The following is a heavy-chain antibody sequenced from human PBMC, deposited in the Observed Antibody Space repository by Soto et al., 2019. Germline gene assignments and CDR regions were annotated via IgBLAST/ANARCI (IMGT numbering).Heavy chain of an antibody. Sequence: SETLSLTCTVSGGSISSGDYYWSWIRQPPGKGLEWIGYIYYSGSTYYNPSLKSRVTTSVDTSKNQFSLKLSSVTAADTAVYYCARGGFDSSGYYFDYWGQGTLVTVSS. CDR2: IYYSGST. CDR3: ARGGFDSSGYYFDY. V-gene: IGHV4-30-4*02. D-gene: IGHD3-22*01. CDR1: GGSISSGDYY. J-gene: IGHJ4*02.